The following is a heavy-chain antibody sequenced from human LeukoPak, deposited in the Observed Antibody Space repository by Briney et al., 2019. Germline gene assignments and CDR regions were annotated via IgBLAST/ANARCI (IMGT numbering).Heavy chain of an antibody. V-gene: IGHV3-48*04. D-gene: IGHD3-22*01. Sequence: GGSLRLSCAASGFTFSSYSMNWVRQAPGEGLEWVSYISSSSSTIYYADSVKGRFTISRDNAKSSLYLQMNSLRAEDTAVYYCARGNYYDSSGYNYWGQGTLVTVSS. J-gene: IGHJ4*02. CDR1: GFTFSSYS. CDR3: ARGNYYDSSGYNY. CDR2: ISSSSSTI.